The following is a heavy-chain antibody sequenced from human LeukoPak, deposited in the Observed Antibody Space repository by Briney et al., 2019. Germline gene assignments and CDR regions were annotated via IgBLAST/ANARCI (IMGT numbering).Heavy chain of an antibody. Sequence: PGGSLRLSCAASGFTFSAYHINWVRQAPGKGLEWISYISTTGTTIHYADSVKARFAISRDNAKSSLYLQMNSLRGEDTAVYCCARVWQDYSGVDYWGQGTLVTVSS. CDR1: GFTFSAYH. V-gene: IGHV3-48*01. J-gene: IGHJ4*02. CDR2: ISTTGTTI. CDR3: ARVWQDYSGVDY. D-gene: IGHD2-21*01.